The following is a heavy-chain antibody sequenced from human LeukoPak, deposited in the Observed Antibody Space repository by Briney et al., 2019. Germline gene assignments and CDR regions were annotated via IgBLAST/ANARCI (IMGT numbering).Heavy chain of an antibody. Sequence: PSETLSLTCAVYGGSFSGYYWSWIRQPPGKGLEWIGEINHSGSTNYNPSLKGRVTISVDRSKNQFSLKLSSVTAADTAVYYCARDLGYYYYYGMDVWGQGTTVTVSS. J-gene: IGHJ6*02. CDR2: INHSGST. D-gene: IGHD3-16*01. CDR3: ARDLGYYYYYGMDV. CDR1: GGSFSGYY. V-gene: IGHV4-34*01.